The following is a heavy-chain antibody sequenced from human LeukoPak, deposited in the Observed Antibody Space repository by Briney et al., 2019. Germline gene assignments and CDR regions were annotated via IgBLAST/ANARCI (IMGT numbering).Heavy chain of an antibody. V-gene: IGHV3-23*01. CDR3: ASLGAFDI. D-gene: IGHD3-16*01. CDR1: GFTFSDYG. J-gene: IGHJ3*02. Sequence: GGSLRLSCAASGFTFSDYGMSWVRQAPGKGLEWVSGISGNGGTTYYVDSVKGRSTISRDNSKNTLYLQMNSLRAEDTAVYYCASLGAFDIWGQGTMVTVSS. CDR2: ISGNGGTT.